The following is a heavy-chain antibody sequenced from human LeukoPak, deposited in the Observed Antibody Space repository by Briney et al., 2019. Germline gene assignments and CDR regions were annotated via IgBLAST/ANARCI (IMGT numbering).Heavy chain of an antibody. V-gene: IGHV3-23*01. CDR3: AKDGFDYYDSSGYYYFDY. D-gene: IGHD3-22*01. J-gene: IGHJ4*02. Sequence: GGPLRLSCAGSGFMFSNHAMSWVRQAPGKGLEWVSGISTRGGGIYYADSVKGRFTIPRDNSKNTLYLQMKSLRAEDTAVYYCAKDGFDYYDSSGYYYFDYWGQGTLVTVSS. CDR2: ISTRGGGI. CDR1: GFMFSNHA.